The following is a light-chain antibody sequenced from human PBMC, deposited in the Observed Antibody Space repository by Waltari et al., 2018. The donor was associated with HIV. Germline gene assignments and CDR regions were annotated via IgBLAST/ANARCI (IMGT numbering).Light chain of an antibody. Sequence: DIQLTQSPSSLSASVGDRVTITCRASQGISSYLAWYQQEPGKVHKLLIYAASTLQSGVPSRFSGSGSGTEFTLTISSLQPEDFATYYCQQLSSYPLTFGGGTKVEIK. J-gene: IGKJ4*01. V-gene: IGKV1-9*01. CDR2: AAS. CDR3: QQLSSYPLT. CDR1: QGISSY.